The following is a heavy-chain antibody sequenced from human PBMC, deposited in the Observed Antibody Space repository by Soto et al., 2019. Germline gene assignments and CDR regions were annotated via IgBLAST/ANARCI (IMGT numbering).Heavy chain of an antibody. CDR1: GFTFSSYA. Sequence: GGSLRLSCAASGFTFSSYAMSWVRQAPGKGLEWVSAISNGGGSTYYADSVKGRFTISRDNSKNMLYLQMSSLRAEDTAVYYCAKDPAGYCTTTSCYVWGQGTLVTVSS. CDR2: ISNGGGST. J-gene: IGHJ4*02. D-gene: IGHD2-2*01. V-gene: IGHV3-23*01. CDR3: AKDPAGYCTTTSCYV.